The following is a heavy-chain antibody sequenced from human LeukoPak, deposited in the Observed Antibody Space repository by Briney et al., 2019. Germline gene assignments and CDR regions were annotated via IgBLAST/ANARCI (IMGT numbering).Heavy chain of an antibody. V-gene: IGHV3-64*01. D-gene: IGHD2-15*01. Sequence: GGSLRLSCAASGFTFSSYAMHWVRQAPGKGLEYVSAISSNGGSTYYANSVKGRFTISRDNSKNTLYLQMGSLRAEDMAVYYCARRYCSGGSCYAQFFDYWGREPWSPSPQ. J-gene: IGHJ4*02. CDR2: ISSNGGST. CDR1: GFTFSSYA. CDR3: ARRYCSGGSCYAQFFDY.